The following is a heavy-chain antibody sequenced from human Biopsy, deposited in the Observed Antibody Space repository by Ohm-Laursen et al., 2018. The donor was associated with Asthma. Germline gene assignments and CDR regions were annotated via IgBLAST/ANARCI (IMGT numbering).Heavy chain of an antibody. CDR2: IYYSGTT. D-gene: IGHD3-9*01. CDR3: ARMNTLIQAANYFSYAMDV. Sequence: SDTLSLTCLVSGGSIGRGGYYWSWMRHFPGKGLEWIGYIYYSGTTYYNPSLKSRLTISVDMSKNQFILHLTSVTAADTAVYFCARMNTLIQAANYFSYAMDVWGQGTTVTVSS. V-gene: IGHV4-30-4*02. CDR1: GGSIGRGGYY. J-gene: IGHJ6*02.